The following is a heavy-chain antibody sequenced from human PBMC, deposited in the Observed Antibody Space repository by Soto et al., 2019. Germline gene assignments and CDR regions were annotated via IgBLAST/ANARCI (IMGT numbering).Heavy chain of an antibody. CDR1: GYTFTSYG. D-gene: IGHD3-16*02. V-gene: IGHV1-18*01. CDR3: ARKSYRVTVRPDDALDI. Sequence: ASVKVSCKASGYTFTSYGISWVRQAPGQGLEWMGWISAYNGNTNYAQKPQGRVTMTTDTSTSTAYMELRSLRSDDTAVYYCARKSYRVTVRPDDALDIWGQGTMVTVSS. CDR2: ISAYNGNT. J-gene: IGHJ3*02.